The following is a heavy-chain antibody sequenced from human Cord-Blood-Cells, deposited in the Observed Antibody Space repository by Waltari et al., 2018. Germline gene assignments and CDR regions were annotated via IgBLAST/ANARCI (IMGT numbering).Heavy chain of an antibody. CDR1: GFTFSGSA. J-gene: IGHJ3*02. CDR3: TSQGAWVDRNDAFDI. V-gene: IGHV3-73*02. Sequence: GESGGGLVQPGGSLKLSCAASGFTFSGSAMHWVRQASGKGLEWVGRIRSKANSYATAYAASVKGRFTISRDDSKNTAYLQMNSLKTEETAVYYRTSQGAWVDRNDAFDIWGQGTMVTVSS. D-gene: IGHD5-12*01. CDR2: IRSKANSYAT.